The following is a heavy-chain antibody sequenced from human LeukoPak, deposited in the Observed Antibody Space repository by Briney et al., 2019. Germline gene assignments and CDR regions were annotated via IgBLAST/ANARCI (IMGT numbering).Heavy chain of an antibody. CDR3: AREGGDATVAFDY. J-gene: IGHJ4*02. Sequence: GGSLRLSCAASGFTFSSYAMSWVRQAPGKGLEWVSAISGSGGSTYYADSVKGRFTISRDNSKNTLYLQMGSLRAEDMAVYYCAREGGDATVAFDYWGQGTLVTVSS. V-gene: IGHV3-23*01. D-gene: IGHD4-23*01. CDR1: GFTFSSYA. CDR2: ISGSGGST.